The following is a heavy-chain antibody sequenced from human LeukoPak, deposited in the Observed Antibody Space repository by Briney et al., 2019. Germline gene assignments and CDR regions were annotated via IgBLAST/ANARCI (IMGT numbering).Heavy chain of an antibody. CDR2: ISGSGGST. CDR1: GFTFSSYA. J-gene: IGHJ6*03. CDR3: ARDFWSGSPYYYYYMDV. V-gene: IGHV3-23*01. D-gene: IGHD3-3*01. Sequence: GGSLRLSCAASGFTFSSYAMSWVRQAPGKGLEWVSAISGSGGSTYYADSVKGRFTISRDNSKNTLYLQMNSLRAEDTAVYYCARDFWSGSPYYYYYMDVWGKGTTVTVS.